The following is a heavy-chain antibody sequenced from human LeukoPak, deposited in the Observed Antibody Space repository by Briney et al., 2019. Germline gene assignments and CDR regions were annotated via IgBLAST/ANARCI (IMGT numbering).Heavy chain of an antibody. Sequence: SETLSLTCTVSGDSISSYYWTWIRQPPGKGLEWIGYMYSSGSTDSNPSLKSRVAMSVDTSKNQLSLKLSSVTAADTAVYYCARLRRYGGNSPRAFDIWGQGTMVTVSS. V-gene: IGHV4-59*01. CDR3: ARLRRYGGNSPRAFDI. CDR1: GDSISSYY. CDR2: MYSSGST. J-gene: IGHJ3*02. D-gene: IGHD4-23*01.